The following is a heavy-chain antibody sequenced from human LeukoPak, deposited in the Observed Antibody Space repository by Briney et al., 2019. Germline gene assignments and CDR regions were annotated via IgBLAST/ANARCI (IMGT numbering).Heavy chain of an antibody. J-gene: IGHJ4*02. CDR1: GYTFTSYY. V-gene: IGHV1-46*01. D-gene: IGHD5-18*01. CDR2: INPSGGST. Sequence: ASVKVSCKASGYTFTSYYMHWVRQAPGQGLEWMGIINPSGGSTNYAQKFQGRVTITADESTSTAYMELSSLRSEDTAVYYCARMEAMVRTFDYWGQGTLVTVSS. CDR3: ARMEAMVRTFDY.